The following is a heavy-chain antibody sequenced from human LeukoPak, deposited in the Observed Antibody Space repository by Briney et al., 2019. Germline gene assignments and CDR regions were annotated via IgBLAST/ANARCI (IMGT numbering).Heavy chain of an antibody. V-gene: IGHV3-49*03. CDR1: GLTFGDYG. CDR2: IRSKTYGGTT. J-gene: IGHJ4*02. Sequence: GGSLRLSCTGSGLTFGDYGMSWFRQAPGKGLEWVGHIRSKTYGGTTEYATSIKGRFTISRDDSKSIAYLQMNSLRAEDTAVYYCAKERVRGVIPFDYWGQGTLVTVSS. D-gene: IGHD3-10*01. CDR3: AKERVRGVIPFDY.